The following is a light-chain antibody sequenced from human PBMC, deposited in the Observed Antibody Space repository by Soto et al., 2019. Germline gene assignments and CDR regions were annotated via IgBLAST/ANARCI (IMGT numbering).Light chain of an antibody. V-gene: IGKV3-11*01. Sequence: IVLTQSPVTLAVSPGERTVLSFRASQRVSTSLAWYQHKTGQAPRLFIYDASKRAPGIPARFSGSGSGTDFTLTISSLEPEDLAVYYCQVRDVWPPFGQGTKV. CDR2: DAS. CDR3: QVRDVWPP. J-gene: IGKJ1*01. CDR1: QRVSTS.